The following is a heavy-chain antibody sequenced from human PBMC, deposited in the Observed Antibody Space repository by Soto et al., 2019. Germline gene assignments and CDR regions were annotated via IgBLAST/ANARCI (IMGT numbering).Heavy chain of an antibody. Sequence: PGGSLRLSCAASGFNFDDYAMHWVRQAPGKGLEWVTGISWNTGTIGYADSVKGRFTISRDNAKNSLYRQMNSLRTEDTALYYCARDVWSRASGPPDSWGQGTLVTVSS. CDR2: ISWNTGTI. CDR1: GFNFDDYA. V-gene: IGHV3-9*01. J-gene: IGHJ4*02. D-gene: IGHD3-10*01. CDR3: ARDVWSRASGPPDS.